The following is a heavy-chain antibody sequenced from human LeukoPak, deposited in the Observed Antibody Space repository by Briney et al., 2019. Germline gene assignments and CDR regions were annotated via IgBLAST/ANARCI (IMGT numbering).Heavy chain of an antibody. D-gene: IGHD5-12*01. CDR3: AKGGVRGDIVATIGGFYFDF. V-gene: IGHV3-30*18. CDR2: ISYDGNNK. CDR1: GFTFSSYG. Sequence: PGGSLRLSCAASGFTFSSYGIHWVRQAPGKGLEWVAVISYDGNNKYYADSVKGRFTISRDNSKNTLYLQMNSLRAEDTAVYYCAKGGVRGDIVATIGGFYFDFWGQGTLVTVSS. J-gene: IGHJ4*02.